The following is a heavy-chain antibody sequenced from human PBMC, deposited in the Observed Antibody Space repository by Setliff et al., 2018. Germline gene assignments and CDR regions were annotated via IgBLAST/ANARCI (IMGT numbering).Heavy chain of an antibody. CDR1: GYSISIGYY. V-gene: IGHV4-38-2*02. CDR2: IYHSGST. J-gene: IGHJ5*02. Sequence: SETLSLTCAVSGYSISIGYYWGWIRQPPGKGLEWIGSIYHSGSTYYNPSLKSRVTISVDTSKNQFSLKLSSVTAADTAVYYCAKDWNDSSGYPVGWFDPWGQGTLVTVSS. D-gene: IGHD3-22*01. CDR3: AKDWNDSSGYPVGWFDP.